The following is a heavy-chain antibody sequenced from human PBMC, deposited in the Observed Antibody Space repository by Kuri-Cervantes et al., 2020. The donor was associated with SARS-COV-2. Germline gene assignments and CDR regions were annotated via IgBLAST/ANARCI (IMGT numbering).Heavy chain of an antibody. V-gene: IGHV3-21*01. J-gene: IGHJ6*02. Sequence: GGSLRLSCAASGFTFSSYSMNWVRQAPGKGLEWVSSISSSSSYIYYADSVKGRLTISRDNAKNSLYLQMNSLRAEDTAVYYCARTPQSIAAASQGLDVWGQGTTVTVSS. CDR2: ISSSSSYI. D-gene: IGHD6-13*01. CDR3: ARTPQSIAAASQGLDV. CDR1: GFTFSSYS.